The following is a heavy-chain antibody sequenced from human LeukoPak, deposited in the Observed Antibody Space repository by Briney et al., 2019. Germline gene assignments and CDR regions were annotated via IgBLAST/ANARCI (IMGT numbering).Heavy chain of an antibody. V-gene: IGHV4-59*08. Sequence: SETLSLTCTVSGGSISSYYWSWIRQPPGKGLEWIGYIYYSGSTNYNPSLKSRVTISVDTSKNQFSLKLSSVTAADTAVYYCARHVSSRYYYGSGSPDNWFDPWGQGTLVTISS. CDR3: ARHVSSRYYYGSGSPDNWFDP. CDR1: GGSISSYY. J-gene: IGHJ5*02. CDR2: IYYSGST. D-gene: IGHD3-10*01.